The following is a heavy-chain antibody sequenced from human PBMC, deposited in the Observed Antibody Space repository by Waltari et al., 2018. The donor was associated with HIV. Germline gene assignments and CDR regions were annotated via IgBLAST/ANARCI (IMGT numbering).Heavy chain of an antibody. V-gene: IGHV4-39*07. J-gene: IGHJ5*01. D-gene: IGHD3-10*01. CDR1: GGSVSRSRYY. Sequence: QLPLQQSGPGLVKSSETLSLTCTVSGGSVSRSRYYWEWIRQPPGRGLEWIGSIYYLARANYDSSLKSRVIISIDTSKNQFSLNLSSVTAADTAVYYCVRRDARTGSGWFDSWGQGTLVTVSS. CDR3: VRRDARTGSGWFDS. CDR2: IYYLARA.